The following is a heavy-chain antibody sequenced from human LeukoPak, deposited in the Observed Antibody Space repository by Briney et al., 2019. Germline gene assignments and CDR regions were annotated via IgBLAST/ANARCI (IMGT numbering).Heavy chain of an antibody. D-gene: IGHD3-10*01. Sequence: SETLSLTCAVYGGSFSGYYWSWIRQPPGKGLEWIGEINHSGSTNYNPSLKSRVTISVDTSKNQFSLKRSSVTAADTAVYYCARGRAPTYYYGSGSSYWGQGTLVTVSS. CDR2: INHSGST. J-gene: IGHJ4*02. CDR3: ARGRAPTYYYGSGSSY. CDR1: GGSFSGYY. V-gene: IGHV4-34*01.